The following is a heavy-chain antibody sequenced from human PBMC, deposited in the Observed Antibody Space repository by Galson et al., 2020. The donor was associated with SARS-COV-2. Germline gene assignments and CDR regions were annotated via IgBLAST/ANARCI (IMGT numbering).Heavy chain of an antibody. CDR1: GGSISSYY. J-gene: IGHJ5*02. Sequence: SETLSLTCTVSGGSISSYYWSWIRQPPGKGLEWIGYIYYSGSTNYNPSLKSRVTISVDTSKNQFSLKLSSVTAADTAVYYCARGTFYYGSGSYLLRWFDPWGQGTLVTVSS. CDR3: ARGTFYYGSGSYLLRWFDP. V-gene: IGHV4-59*01. CDR2: IYYSGST. D-gene: IGHD3-10*01.